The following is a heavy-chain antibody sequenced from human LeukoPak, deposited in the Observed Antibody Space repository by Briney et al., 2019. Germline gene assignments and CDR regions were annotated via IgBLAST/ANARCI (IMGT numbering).Heavy chain of an antibody. V-gene: IGHV1-18*01. Sequence: GASVKVSCKASGYTFTSYDISWVRQAPGQGLEWMGWISGYNGNTNYAQKLQGRVTMTTDTSTSTAYMELRSLISDDTAVYYCAFRKVGRPKFEYWAQGTLVTVSS. CDR2: ISGYNGNT. J-gene: IGHJ4*02. D-gene: IGHD1-14*01. CDR1: GYTFTSYD. CDR3: AFRKVGRPKFEY.